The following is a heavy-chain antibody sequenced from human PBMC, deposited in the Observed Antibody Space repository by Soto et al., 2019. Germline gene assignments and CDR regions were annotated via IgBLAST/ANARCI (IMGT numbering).Heavy chain of an antibody. V-gene: IGHV1-69*01. Sequence: SVKVSRKSCGGTYGSHAINWLRQAPGKGLEWMGGIIPMFGTTNYAQEFKGRVTISADESTSTAYMELSSLRSEDAAVYYCARAAIHGSSWYFWFDPWGQGTLVTVSS. J-gene: IGHJ5*02. D-gene: IGHD6-13*01. CDR2: IIPMFGTT. CDR1: GGTYGSHA. CDR3: ARAAIHGSSWYFWFDP.